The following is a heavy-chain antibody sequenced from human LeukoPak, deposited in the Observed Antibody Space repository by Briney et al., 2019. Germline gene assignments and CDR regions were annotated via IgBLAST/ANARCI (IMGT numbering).Heavy chain of an antibody. D-gene: IGHD3-10*01. CDR3: ARDPGWGSGSYYLDY. Sequence: ASVKVSCKASGYTFTGYYMHWVRQAPGQGLEWMGWINPNSGGTNYAQKFQGRVTMTRDTSISTAYMELSRLRSDDTAVYYCARDPGWGSGSYYLDYWGQGTLVTVSS. V-gene: IGHV1-2*02. J-gene: IGHJ4*02. CDR2: INPNSGGT. CDR1: GYTFTGYY.